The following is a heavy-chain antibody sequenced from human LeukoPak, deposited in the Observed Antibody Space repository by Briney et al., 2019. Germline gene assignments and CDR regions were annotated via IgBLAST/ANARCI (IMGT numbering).Heavy chain of an antibody. CDR3: ARAGYSSSWYRGHWFDP. CDR2: INHSGST. D-gene: IGHD6-13*01. J-gene: IGHJ5*02. Sequence: SETLSLTCAVYGGSFSGYYWSWIRQPPGKGLEWIGEINHSGSTNYNPSLKSRVTISVDTSKNQFSLKLSSVTAADTAVYYCARAGYSSSWYRGHWFDPWGQGTLVTVSS. CDR1: GGSFSGYY. V-gene: IGHV4-34*01.